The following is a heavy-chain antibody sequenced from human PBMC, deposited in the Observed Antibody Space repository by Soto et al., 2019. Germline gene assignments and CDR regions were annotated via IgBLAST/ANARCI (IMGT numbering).Heavy chain of an antibody. CDR3: ARGSSSTYYDFWSGVNWFDH. Sequence: XSVKVSCKASGYTFTSYGISWVRQAPGQGLEWMGWISAYNGNTNYAQKLQGRVTMTTDTSTSTAYMELRSLRSDDTAVYYCARGSSSTYYDFWSGVNWFDHWGQGTLVTVSS. V-gene: IGHV1-18*01. J-gene: IGHJ5*02. CDR1: GYTFTSYG. CDR2: ISAYNGNT. D-gene: IGHD3-3*01.